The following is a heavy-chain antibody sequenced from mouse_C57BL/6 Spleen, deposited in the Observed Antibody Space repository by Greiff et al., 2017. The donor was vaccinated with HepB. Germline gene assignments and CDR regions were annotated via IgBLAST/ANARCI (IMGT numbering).Heavy chain of an antibody. V-gene: IGHV5-12*01. CDR2: ISNGGGST. D-gene: IGHD1-1*01. J-gene: IGHJ2*01. Sequence: DVHLVESGGGLVQPGGSLKLSCAASGFTFSDYYMYWVRQTPEKRLEWVAYISNGGGSTYYPDTVKGRFTISSDNAKNTLYLQMSRLKSEDTAMYYWARRGFYGPSLYYFDYWGQGTTLTVSS. CDR1: GFTFSDYY. CDR3: ARRGFYGPSLYYFDY.